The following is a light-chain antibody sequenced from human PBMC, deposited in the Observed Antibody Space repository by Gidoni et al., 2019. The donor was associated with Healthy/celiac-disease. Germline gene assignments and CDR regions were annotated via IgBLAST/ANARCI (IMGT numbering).Light chain of an antibody. Sequence: DIQMTQSPSSLSASVGDRVTITCRASQGIINSLAWYQQKPGKAPKLLLYAAASLESGVPSRFSGSGSGTDYTLTISILQPEDFATYYCQQYYSTPQTFGQGTKVEIK. J-gene: IGKJ1*01. V-gene: IGKV1-NL1*01. CDR3: QQYYSTPQT. CDR1: QGIINS. CDR2: AAA.